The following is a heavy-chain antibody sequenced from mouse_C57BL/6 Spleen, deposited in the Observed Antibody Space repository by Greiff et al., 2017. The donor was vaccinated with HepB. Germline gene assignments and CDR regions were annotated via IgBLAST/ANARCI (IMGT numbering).Heavy chain of an antibody. CDR2: ISNGGGST. CDR3: ARHNYYGSSSDWYFDV. V-gene: IGHV5-12*01. D-gene: IGHD1-1*01. CDR1: GFTFSDYY. Sequence: EVQVVESGGGLVQPGGSLKLSCAASGFTFSDYYMYWVRQTPEKRLEWVAYISNGGGSTYYPDTVKGRFTISRDNAKNTLYLQMSRLHSEDTAMYYCARHNYYGSSSDWYFDVWGTGTTVTVSS. J-gene: IGHJ1*03.